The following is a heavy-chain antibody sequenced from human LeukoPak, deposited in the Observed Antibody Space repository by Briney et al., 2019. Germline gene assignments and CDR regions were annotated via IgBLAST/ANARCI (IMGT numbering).Heavy chain of an antibody. CDR1: GYTFTSYG. CDR3: ARVIHAYYDILTGYYDY. CDR2: ISAYNGNT. D-gene: IGHD3-9*01. J-gene: IGHJ4*02. Sequence: ASVTVSCKASGYTFTSYGISWVRQAPGQGLEWMGWISAYNGNTNYAQKLQGRVTMTTDTSTSTAYMELRSLRSDDTAVYYCARVIHAYYDILTGYYDYWGQGTLVTVSS. V-gene: IGHV1-18*01.